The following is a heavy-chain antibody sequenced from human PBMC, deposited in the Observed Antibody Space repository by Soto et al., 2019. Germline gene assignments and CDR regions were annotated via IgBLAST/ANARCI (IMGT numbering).Heavy chain of an antibody. CDR3: AIGSWTADAFDI. Sequence: GASVKVSCKVSGYTLTELSMHWVRQAPGKGLEWMGGFDPEDGETIYAQKFQGRVTMTEDTSTDTAYMELSSLRSEDTAVYYCAIGSWTADAFDIWGQGTLVTVSS. V-gene: IGHV1-24*01. J-gene: IGHJ3*02. D-gene: IGHD2-15*01. CDR2: FDPEDGET. CDR1: GYTLTELS.